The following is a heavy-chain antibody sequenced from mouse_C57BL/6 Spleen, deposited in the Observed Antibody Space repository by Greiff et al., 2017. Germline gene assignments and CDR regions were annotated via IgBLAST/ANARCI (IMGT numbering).Heavy chain of an antibody. D-gene: IGHD1-1*01. V-gene: IGHV5-17*01. Sequence: VQLKASGGGLVKPGGSLKLSCAASGFTFSDYGMHWVRQAPEKGLEWVAYISRGSSTIYYADTVKGRFTISRDHAKNTLFLQMTSLRSEDTAMYYCARTSKLRGGMDYWGQGTSVTVSS. J-gene: IGHJ4*01. CDR2: ISRGSSTI. CDR1: GFTFSDYG. CDR3: ARTSKLRGGMDY.